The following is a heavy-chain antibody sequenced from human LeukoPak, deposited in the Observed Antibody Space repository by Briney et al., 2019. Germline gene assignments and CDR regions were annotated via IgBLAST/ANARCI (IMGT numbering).Heavy chain of an antibody. CDR2: ISSSSSYI. CDR3: ARGSLYYDILTGNFDY. CDR1: GFTFSSYS. D-gene: IGHD3-9*01. V-gene: IGHV3-21*01. J-gene: IGHJ4*02. Sequence: GGSLRLSCAASGFTFSSYSMNWVRQAPGKGLEWVSSISSSSSYIYYADSVKGRFTISRDNAKNSLYLQMNSLRAEDTAVYYCARGSLYYDILTGNFDYWGQGTLVTVFS.